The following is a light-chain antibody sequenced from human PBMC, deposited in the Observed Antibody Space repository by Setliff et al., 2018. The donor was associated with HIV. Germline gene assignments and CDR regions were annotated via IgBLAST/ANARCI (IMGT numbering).Light chain of an antibody. CDR2: NVN. CDR3: ASYTGTNTRV. CDR1: SSDVGGHNY. J-gene: IGLJ1*01. Sequence: QSALTQPASVSGSPGQSITISCTGTSSDVGGHNYVSWYQQHPGNAPKLMIYNVNNRPSGVSNRFSGSKSGNTASLTISGLQAEDEADYYCASYTGTNTRVFGTGTKVTV. V-gene: IGLV2-14*03.